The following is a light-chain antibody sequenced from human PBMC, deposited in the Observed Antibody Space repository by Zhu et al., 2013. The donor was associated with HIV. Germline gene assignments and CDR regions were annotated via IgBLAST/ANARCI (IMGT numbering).Light chain of an antibody. Sequence: AIQLTQSPSSLSASVGDRVTVTCRASQGINSALAWYQQKPGKAPKLLIFDASSLESGVPSRFSGSGSGSDFTLTISSLEPEDFAVYYCQQFTKWPPGLTFGGGTKVEIK. CDR3: QQFTKWPPGLT. CDR2: DAS. CDR1: QGINSA. V-gene: IGKV1D-13*01. J-gene: IGKJ4*01.